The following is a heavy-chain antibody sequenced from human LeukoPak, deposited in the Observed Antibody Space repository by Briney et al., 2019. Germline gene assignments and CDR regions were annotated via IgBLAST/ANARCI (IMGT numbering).Heavy chain of an antibody. D-gene: IGHD3-22*01. CDR3: VRASTSGYHSE. CDR1: GFSFSSYS. J-gene: IGHJ4*02. Sequence: PGGSLRLSCAASGFSFSSYSMNWVRQAPGKGLEWVSYISSSSSITYYADSVKGQFTISRDNAKNSLYLQMNSLRADDTAVYYCVRASTSGYHSEGDQGTLVTVSS. V-gene: IGHV3-48*01. CDR2: ISSSSSIT.